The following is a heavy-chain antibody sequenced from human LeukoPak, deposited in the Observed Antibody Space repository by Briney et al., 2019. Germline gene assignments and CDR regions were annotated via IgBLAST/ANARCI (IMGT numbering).Heavy chain of an antibody. V-gene: IGHV1-2*02. D-gene: IGHD2-15*01. CDR2: INPNSGGT. J-gene: IGHJ4*02. Sequence: INPNSGGTNYAQKFQGRVTMTRDTSISTAYMELSRLRSDDTAVYYCARGWPRRSGGTYNDYWGQGTLVIVSS. CDR3: ARGWPRRSGGTYNDY.